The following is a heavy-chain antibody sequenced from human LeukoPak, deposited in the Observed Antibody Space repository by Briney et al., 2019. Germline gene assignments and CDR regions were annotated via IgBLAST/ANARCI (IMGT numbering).Heavy chain of an antibody. V-gene: IGHV1-2*04. CDR1: GYTFTGYY. D-gene: IGHD2-21*02. Sequence: ASVTVSCKASGYTFTGYYMHWVRQAPGQGLEWMGWINPNSGGTNYAQKFQGWVTMTRDTSISTAYMELSRLTSDDTAVYYCARDYCGGDCFPDYWGQGTLVTVSS. J-gene: IGHJ4*02. CDR3: ARDYCGGDCFPDY. CDR2: INPNSGGT.